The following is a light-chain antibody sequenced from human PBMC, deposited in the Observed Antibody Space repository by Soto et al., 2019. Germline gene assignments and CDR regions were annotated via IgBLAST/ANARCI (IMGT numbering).Light chain of an antibody. Sequence: QSALTQPPSASGSPGQSVTISCTGTSSDVGGDKYVSWYQQHPGKAPKLMIFEVNKLPSGVPDRFSGSKSGNTASLTVSGLQAEDEADYYCSSYAGINNVGVFGTGTKLTVL. J-gene: IGLJ1*01. CDR1: SSDVGGDKY. V-gene: IGLV2-8*01. CDR3: SSYAGINNVGV. CDR2: EVN.